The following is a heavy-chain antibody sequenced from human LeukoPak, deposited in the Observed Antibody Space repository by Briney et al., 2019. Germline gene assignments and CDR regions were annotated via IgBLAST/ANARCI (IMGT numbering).Heavy chain of an antibody. Sequence: GGSLRLSCADSGFTFSGYWTNWVRQAPGKGLEWVANINQNGGEKYYVDSVKGRFTISRDNGKNSLYLQMNSLRAEDTAVYYCARYRHLGYWGQGTLVTVSS. J-gene: IGHJ4*02. CDR3: ARYRHLGY. CDR2: INQNGGEK. CDR1: GFTFSGYW. V-gene: IGHV3-7*01.